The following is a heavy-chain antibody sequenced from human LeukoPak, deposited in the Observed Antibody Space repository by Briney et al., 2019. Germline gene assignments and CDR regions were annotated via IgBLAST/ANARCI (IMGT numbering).Heavy chain of an antibody. D-gene: IGHD3-3*01. CDR1: GGTFSSYA. CDR3: ARVKHYDFWSGYYSSPHDY. J-gene: IGHJ4*02. Sequence: GASVKVSCKASGGTFSSYAISWVRQAPGQGLEWMGGIIPIFGTANYAQKFQGRVTITADESTSTAYMELSSLRSEDTAVYYCARVKHYDFWSGYYSSPHDYWGQGTLVTVSS. V-gene: IGHV1-69*13. CDR2: IIPIFGTA.